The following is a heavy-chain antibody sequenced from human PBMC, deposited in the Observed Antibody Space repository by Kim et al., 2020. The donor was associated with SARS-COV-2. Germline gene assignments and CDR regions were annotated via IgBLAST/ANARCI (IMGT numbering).Heavy chain of an antibody. CDR2: IRSKVNTYAT. CDR3: TSVPGTTLAFWDAFGI. D-gene: IGHD1-1*01. J-gene: IGHJ3*02. V-gene: IGHV3-73*01. CDR1: GFTFSVSA. Sequence: GGSLRLSCAASGFTFSVSAIHWVRQASGKGLEWVGRIRSKVNTYATAYAASVQGRFTISRDDSKSTAYLQMNSLKTEDTAVYYCTSVPGTTLAFWDAFGIWGQGTMVTVSS.